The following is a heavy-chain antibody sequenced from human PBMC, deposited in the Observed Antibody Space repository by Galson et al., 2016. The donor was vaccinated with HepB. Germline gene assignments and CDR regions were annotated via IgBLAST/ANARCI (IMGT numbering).Heavy chain of an antibody. D-gene: IGHD4-23*01. J-gene: IGHJ2*01. V-gene: IGHV1-46*01. CDR1: GSTFITYY. Sequence: SVKVSCKASGSTFITYYIHWVRQAPGQGLEWMGVINAGGVSTIYAQKFQGRVTLTKGTPASIVYMELMSLRSDDTAIYCCARALGSNSDWYFDLWGRGTLVSVSS. CDR3: ARALGSNSDWYFDL. CDR2: INAGGVST.